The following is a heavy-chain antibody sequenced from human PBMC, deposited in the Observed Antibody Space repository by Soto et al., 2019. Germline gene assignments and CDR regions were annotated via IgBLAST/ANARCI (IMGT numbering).Heavy chain of an antibody. Sequence: PSETLSLTCSVSGDSISGCDYFWGWVRQPPGKGLAWIGSVCSSGTTYYNPSLKSRVTISVDTSNNQFSLSLTSVTAADTAVYFCGRHRRETRTYAQPLDNWGQGILVTVSS. D-gene: IGHD1-7*01. CDR1: GDSISGCDYF. V-gene: IGHV4-39*01. CDR2: VCSSGTT. J-gene: IGHJ4*02. CDR3: GRHRRETRTYAQPLDN.